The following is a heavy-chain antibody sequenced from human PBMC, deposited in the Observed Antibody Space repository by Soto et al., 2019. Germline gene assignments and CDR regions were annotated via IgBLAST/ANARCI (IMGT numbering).Heavy chain of an antibody. CDR2: INAGNGNT. CDR3: ARDAGSGTPVIY. Sequence: ASVKVSCKASGYTFTSYAMHWVRQAPGQRLEWMGWINAGNGNTKYSQKFQGRVTITRDTSASTAYMELSSLRSEDTAVYYCARDAGSGTPVIYWGQGTLVTVSS. J-gene: IGHJ4*02. D-gene: IGHD1-7*01. V-gene: IGHV1-3*01. CDR1: GYTFTSYA.